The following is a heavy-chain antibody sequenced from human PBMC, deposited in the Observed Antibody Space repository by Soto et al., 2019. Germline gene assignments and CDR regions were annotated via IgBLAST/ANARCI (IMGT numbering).Heavy chain of an antibody. CDR1: GGSISSGGYY. V-gene: IGHV4-31*03. CDR3: ARDGQRWDYYDSSGENWFDP. Sequence: QVQLQESGPGLVKPSQTLSLTCTVSGGSISSGGYYWSWIRQHPGKGLEWIGYIYYSGSTNYNPSLKSRVTMSVDTSKNQFSLKLSSVTAADTAVYYCARDGQRWDYYDSSGENWFDPWGQGTLVTVSS. CDR2: IYYSGST. D-gene: IGHD3-22*01. J-gene: IGHJ5*02.